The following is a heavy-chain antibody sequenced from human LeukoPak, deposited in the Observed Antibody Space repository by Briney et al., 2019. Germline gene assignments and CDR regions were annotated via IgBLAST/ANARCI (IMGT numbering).Heavy chain of an antibody. CDR3: ARAIGSSWGKVDY. V-gene: IGHV3-74*01. Sequence: GGSLRLSCVASGFAFSNYWMHWVRQAPGKGLVWVSRIKTDGSRTNYADSVKGRFTISRDNAKNTVYLEMNSLRSEDTAVYYCARAIGSSWGKVDYWGQGTLVTVSS. CDR2: IKTDGSRT. J-gene: IGHJ4*02. CDR1: GFAFSNYW. D-gene: IGHD6-13*01.